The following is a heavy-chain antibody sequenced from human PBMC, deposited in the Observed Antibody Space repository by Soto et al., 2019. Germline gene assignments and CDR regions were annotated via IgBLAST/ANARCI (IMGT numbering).Heavy chain of an antibody. CDR3: GRVALNGPGNH. CDR2: MIPVFGKP. Sequence: QMQLVRSGAELKKPGSSVKVSCKVSGDTFTANALTWVRQAPGQGLEWIGGMIPVFGKPSYAQNFQGRVTITADRSTTDESTSTAYMELSSLRFEDTAVYYCGRVALNGPGNHWGQGTLVTVSS. J-gene: IGHJ5*02. D-gene: IGHD2-8*01. V-gene: IGHV1-69*01. CDR1: GDTFTANA.